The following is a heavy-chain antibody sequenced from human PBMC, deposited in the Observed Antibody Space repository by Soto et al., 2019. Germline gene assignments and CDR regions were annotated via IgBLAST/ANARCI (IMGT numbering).Heavy chain of an antibody. CDR3: ARSNSGYYRWFDP. J-gene: IGHJ5*02. CDR1: GDSISSSTYY. CDR2: IYYSGIT. Sequence: SETLSLTCTVSGDSISSSTYYWGWIRQPPGKRLEWIGNIYYSGITYYNPSLKSRVAISVDTSKNQFSLKLSSVSAADTAIYYCARSNSGYYRWFDPWGQGTQVT. V-gene: IGHV4-39*01. D-gene: IGHD3-22*01.